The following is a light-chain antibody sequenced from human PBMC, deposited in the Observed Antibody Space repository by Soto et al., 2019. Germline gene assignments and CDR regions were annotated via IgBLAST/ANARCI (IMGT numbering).Light chain of an antibody. Sequence: VLTQPPPVSAAPGQKVTISCSGSSSNVGSNYVSWCQQLPGTAPILLSHDNNKRASATPDRFSGSKSGASATLSITELQTGDEADYYCGIYDSSLSWVFGPGTKVTVL. V-gene: IGLV1-51*01. J-gene: IGLJ1*01. CDR1: SSNVGSNY. CDR2: DNN. CDR3: GIYDSSLSWV.